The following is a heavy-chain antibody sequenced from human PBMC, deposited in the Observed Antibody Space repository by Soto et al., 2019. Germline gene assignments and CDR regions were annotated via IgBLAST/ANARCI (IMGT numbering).Heavy chain of an antibody. V-gene: IGHV4-31*03. D-gene: IGHD3-16*01. Sequence: PSETLSLTCTVSGGSISSGGYYWSRIRQHPGKGLEWIGYIYYSGSTYYNPSLKSRVTISVDTSKNQFSLKLSSVTAADTAVYYCARGEWGRDWNSDYYYGMDVWGQGTTVTVSS. CDR3: ARGEWGRDWNSDYYYGMDV. CDR2: IYYSGST. J-gene: IGHJ6*02. CDR1: GGSISSGGYY.